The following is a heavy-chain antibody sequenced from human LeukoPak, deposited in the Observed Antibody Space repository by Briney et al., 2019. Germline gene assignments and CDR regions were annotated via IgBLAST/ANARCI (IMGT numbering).Heavy chain of an antibody. CDR2: IKQDGSEK. CDR3: ARAWERYFDWSFDY. D-gene: IGHD3-9*01. J-gene: IGHJ4*02. Sequence: GGSLRLSCAASGFTFSSYWMGWVRQAPGKGLEWVANIKQDGSEKYYVDSVKGRFTISRDNAKNSLYLQMNSLRAEDTAVYYCARAWERYFDWSFDYWGQGTLVTVSS. CDR1: GFTFSSYW. V-gene: IGHV3-7*01.